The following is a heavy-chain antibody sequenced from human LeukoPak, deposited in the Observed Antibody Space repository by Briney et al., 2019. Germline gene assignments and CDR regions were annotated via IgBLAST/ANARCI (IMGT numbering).Heavy chain of an antibody. J-gene: IGHJ4*02. CDR3: ARSPHILTGENFDY. Sequence: ASVKVSCKASGYTFTSYGISWVRQAPGQGLEWMGWINPNHGDTNYAQKFQDRVSMTRATSISTAYMHLSRLRSADTAVYYCARSPHILTGENFDYWGQGTLLTVSS. D-gene: IGHD3-9*01. CDR1: GYTFTSYG. V-gene: IGHV1-2*02. CDR2: INPNHGDT.